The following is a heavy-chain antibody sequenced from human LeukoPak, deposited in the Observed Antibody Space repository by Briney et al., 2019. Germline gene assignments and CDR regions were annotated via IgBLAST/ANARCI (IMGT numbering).Heavy chain of an antibody. J-gene: IGHJ4*02. V-gene: IGHV3-21*04. D-gene: IGHD2-8*02. CDR3: AKDVQYCFGCFFY. Sequence: GGSLRLSCAISGFTAGGYAMNWVRQAPGKGLEWVSSISWSGTYTYYADSVRGRFTISRDNAKSSLYLQMNSLRAEDTAVYYCAKDVQYCFGCFFYWGQGALGTVSS. CDR1: GFTAGGYA. CDR2: ISWSGTYT.